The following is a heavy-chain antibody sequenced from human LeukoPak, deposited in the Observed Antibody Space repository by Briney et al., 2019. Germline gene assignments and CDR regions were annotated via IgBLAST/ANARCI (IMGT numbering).Heavy chain of an antibody. J-gene: IGHJ4*02. D-gene: IGHD3-22*01. CDR2: INPNSGGT. CDR1: GYTFTGYY. CDR3: ARALPIYRLDSGGYYGGYFDY. V-gene: IGHV1-2*02. Sequence: ASVKVSCKASGYTFTGYYMHWVRQAPGQGLEWMGWINPNSGGTNYAQKFQGRVTMTRDTSISTAYMELSRLRSDDTAVYYCARALPIYRLDSGGYYGGYFDYWGQGTLVTVSS.